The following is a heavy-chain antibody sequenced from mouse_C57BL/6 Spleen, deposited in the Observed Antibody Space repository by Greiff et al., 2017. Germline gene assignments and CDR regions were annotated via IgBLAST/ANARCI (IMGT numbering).Heavy chain of an antibody. CDR2: INYDGSST. J-gene: IGHJ4*01. D-gene: IGHD1-1*02. Sequence: EVKLMESEGGLVQPGSSMKLSCTASGFNFSDYYMAWVRQVPEKGLEWVANINYDGSSTYYLDSLKSRFIISRDNAKNILYLQMSSLKSEDTATYYCARDGGMDYWGQGTSVTVSS. CDR1: GFNFSDYY. CDR3: ARDGGMDY. V-gene: IGHV5-16*01.